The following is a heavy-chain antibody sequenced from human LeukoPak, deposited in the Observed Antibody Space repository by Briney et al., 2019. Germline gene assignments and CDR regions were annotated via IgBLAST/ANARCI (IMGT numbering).Heavy chain of an antibody. V-gene: IGHV3-23*01. Sequence: GGSLRLSCVVSGFTFSNYAMSWVRQAPGKGLEWVSTISGSGGSTYYADSVKGRFTISRDNSKNTLYLQMNSLRAEDTAVYYCARSTAAGILGARGDAFDIWGQGTKVTVSS. CDR1: GFTFSNYA. J-gene: IGHJ3*02. CDR2: ISGSGGST. D-gene: IGHD6-13*01. CDR3: ARSTAAGILGARGDAFDI.